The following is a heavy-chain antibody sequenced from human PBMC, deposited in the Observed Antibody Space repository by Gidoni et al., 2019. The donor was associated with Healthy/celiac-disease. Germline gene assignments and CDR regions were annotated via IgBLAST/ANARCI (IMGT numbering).Heavy chain of an antibody. CDR3: ARDRYPDSSGYYGDLNWFDP. J-gene: IGHJ5*02. Sequence: QVQLVQSGAEVKKPGSSVKVSCKASGGTFSSYAISWVRQAPGQGLEWMGRIIPILGIANYAQKCQGRVTITADKSTSTAYMELSSLRSEDTAVYYCARDRYPDSSGYYGDLNWFDPWGQGTLVTVSS. V-gene: IGHV1-69*04. D-gene: IGHD3-22*01. CDR1: GGTFSSYA. CDR2: IIPILGIA.